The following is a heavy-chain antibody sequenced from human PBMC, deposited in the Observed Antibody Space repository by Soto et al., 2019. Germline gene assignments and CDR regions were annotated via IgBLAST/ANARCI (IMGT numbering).Heavy chain of an antibody. V-gene: IGHV1-8*01. CDR2: VNPKNGDT. CDR1: GYSFIRDD. CDR3: ARVDETGWFAP. J-gene: IGHJ5*02. Sequence: QVQLVQSGAEVKKPGASVKVSCKTSGYSFIRDDINWVRQAVGQGLQWLGWVNPKNGDTGYAQEFQGRVSMTRNISISTAYMELTGLRPEDTAVYYCARVDETGWFAPWGQGTLVTVSS.